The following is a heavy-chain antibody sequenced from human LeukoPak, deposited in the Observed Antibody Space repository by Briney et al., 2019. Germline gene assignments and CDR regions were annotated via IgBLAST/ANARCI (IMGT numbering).Heavy chain of an antibody. CDR3: ARDGRFPPEVLPRYFDY. V-gene: IGHV4-4*02. J-gene: IGHJ4*02. Sequence: SETLSLTCAVSGGSISSNYWWSWVRQPPGKGLEWIGEIYHSGSTIYKPSLKRRVTISVETSKNQFSLKLSSVTAADTAVYYCARDGRFPPEVLPRYFDYWGQGTLVTVSS. CDR1: GGSISSNYW. CDR2: IYHSGST. D-gene: IGHD1-26*01.